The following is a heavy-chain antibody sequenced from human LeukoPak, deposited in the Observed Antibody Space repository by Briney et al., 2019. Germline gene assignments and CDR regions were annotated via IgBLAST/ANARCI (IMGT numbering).Heavy chain of an antibody. CDR1: GFTVSSYY. Sequence: GGSLRLSCAASGFTVSSYYMNWVRHAPGKGLEWVSVIYSGSSTYYADSVKGRFTISRDNSRNTMYLQMDSLRAEDTAVYYCAKEYDSGGYGANFDYWGQGTLVTVSS. V-gene: IGHV3-53*01. CDR3: AKEYDSGGYGANFDY. D-gene: IGHD3-10*01. J-gene: IGHJ4*02. CDR2: IYSGSST.